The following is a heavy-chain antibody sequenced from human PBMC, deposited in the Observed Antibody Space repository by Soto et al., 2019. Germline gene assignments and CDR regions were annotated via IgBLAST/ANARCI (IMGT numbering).Heavy chain of an antibody. J-gene: IGHJ4*02. V-gene: IGHV1-18*01. CDR3: AAYGSGTTKGGVDY. D-gene: IGHD3-10*01. CDR1: GYTFTSYG. CDR2: ISAYNGNT. Sequence: ASVKVSCKASGYTFTSYGISWVRQAPGQGLEWMGWISAYNGNTNYAQKLQGRVTMTTDTSTSTAYMELRSLRSDDTAVYYCAAYGSGTTKGGVDYWGQGTLVTGSS.